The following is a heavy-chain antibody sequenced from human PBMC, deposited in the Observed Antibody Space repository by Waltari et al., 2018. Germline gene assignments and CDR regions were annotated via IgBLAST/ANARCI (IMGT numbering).Heavy chain of an antibody. CDR1: GFTFDTYD. CDR2: VIQRGGRT. CDR3: TRDWDYQDRNREY. V-gene: IGHV3-23*01. D-gene: IGHD2-2*01. J-gene: IGHJ4*02. Sequence: AQLLGSAGGAVQQGGSLRLSCTGSGFTFDTYDMTWVRKPPGKGLEWVAVIQRGGRTYYPDPVQGRFTVSRESLRSTMFLQMDGLTLADTAVYYCTRDWDYQDRNREYWGQGTLVTVSS.